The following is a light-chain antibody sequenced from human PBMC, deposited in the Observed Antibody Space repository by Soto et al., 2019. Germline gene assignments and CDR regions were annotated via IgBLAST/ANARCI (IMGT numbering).Light chain of an antibody. V-gene: IGKV3-20*01. Sequence: EIVLTQSPGTLSLSPGERATLSCRASQSVSSRCLAWYQQKPGQAPRLLMYGASSRATGIPDRFSGTGSGTDFTLTISSLEPEDFAVYYCQQYGSSPYTFGLGTKLEIK. CDR3: QQYGSSPYT. J-gene: IGKJ2*01. CDR2: GAS. CDR1: QSVSSRC.